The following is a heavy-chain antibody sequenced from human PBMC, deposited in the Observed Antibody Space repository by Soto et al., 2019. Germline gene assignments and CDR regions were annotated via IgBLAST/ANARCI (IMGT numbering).Heavy chain of an antibody. V-gene: IGHV4-39*01. J-gene: IGHJ4*02. CDR2: IYYSGNT. D-gene: IGHD6-19*01. Sequence: SETLSLTCTVSGGSISVSNYFWGWIRQPPGKGLEWIGSIYYSGNTYYSPSLKSRVTISVDTSKNQFSLNLNSVTAADTAVYYCATTLYSSEWSRDYWGQGTLVTVSS. CDR1: GGSISVSNYF. CDR3: ATTLYSSEWSRDY.